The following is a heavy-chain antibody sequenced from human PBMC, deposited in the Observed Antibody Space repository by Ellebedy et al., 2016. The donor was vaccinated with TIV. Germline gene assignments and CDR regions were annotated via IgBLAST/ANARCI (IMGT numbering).Heavy chain of an antibody. CDR3: AKGHDYGDYIAFDI. J-gene: IGHJ3*02. D-gene: IGHD4-17*01. CDR2: IIPFFGTG. V-gene: IGHV1-69*13. Sequence: AASVKVSCKASGCPSLMHAINWVRHPPGQGLEYMGGIIPFFGTGKYSQGFQGRVTITSDESTHTVYMELNSLRYEDSAVYYCAKGHDYGDYIAFDIWGQGTMVIVSS. CDR1: GCPSLMHA.